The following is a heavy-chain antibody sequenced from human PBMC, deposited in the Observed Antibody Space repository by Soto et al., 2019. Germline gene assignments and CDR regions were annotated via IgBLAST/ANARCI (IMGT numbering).Heavy chain of an antibody. CDR2: FDPEDGET. CDR1: GYTLTELS. J-gene: IGHJ4*02. CDR3: ATDLGLVYCSSTSCQNFDY. Sequence: QVQLVQSGAEVKKPGASVKVSCKVSGYTLTELSMHWVRQAPGKGLEWMGGFDPEDGETIYAQKFQGRVTMTEDTSTDTAYMELSSLRSEDTAVYYCATDLGLVYCSSTSCQNFDYWGQGTLVTVSS. V-gene: IGHV1-24*01. D-gene: IGHD2-2*01.